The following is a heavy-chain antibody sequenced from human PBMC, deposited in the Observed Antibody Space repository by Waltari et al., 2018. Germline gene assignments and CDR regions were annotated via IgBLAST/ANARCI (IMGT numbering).Heavy chain of an antibody. V-gene: IGHV3-7*01. CDR2: IKEDGGRK. Sequence: EVQLVESGGGLVQPGGSLRLSCSVSGFTLSNYWMGWVRQAPGKGLEWVAGIKEDGGRKDYVDSVKGRFTISRDNAKSTLYLQMNSLRAEDTAVFYCVRNRWWQQFDFWGQGTLVTVSS. D-gene: IGHD2-15*01. J-gene: IGHJ4*02. CDR3: VRNRWWQQFDF. CDR1: GFTLSNYW.